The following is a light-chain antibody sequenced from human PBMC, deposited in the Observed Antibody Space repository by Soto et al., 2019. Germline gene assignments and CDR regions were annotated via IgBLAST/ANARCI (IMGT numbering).Light chain of an antibody. Sequence: QSALTQPASVSGSPGQSITISCTGTSSDIGGYNYVSWYQQLPGKVPKLIIYDVSNRPSGVSDRFSGSKSGNAASLTISGLQAEDEPDYYWRSYTGTSTLYVFGTGTKLTVL. CDR1: SSDIGGYNY. V-gene: IGLV2-14*03. CDR3: RSYTGTSTLYV. CDR2: DVS. J-gene: IGLJ1*01.